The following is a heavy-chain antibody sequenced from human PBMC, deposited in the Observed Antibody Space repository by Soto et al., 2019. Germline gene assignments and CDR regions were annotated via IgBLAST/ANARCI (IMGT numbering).Heavy chain of an antibody. CDR3: ARDSPDQLLYPVARYYGMDV. J-gene: IGHJ6*02. Sequence: SVKVSCKASGGTFSSYAISWVRQAPGQGLEWMGGIIPIFGTANYAQKFQGRVTITADESTSTAYMELSGLRSEDTAVYYCARDSPDQLLYPVARYYGMDVWGQGTTVTVSS. D-gene: IGHD2-2*02. CDR2: IIPIFGTA. V-gene: IGHV1-69*13. CDR1: GGTFSSYA.